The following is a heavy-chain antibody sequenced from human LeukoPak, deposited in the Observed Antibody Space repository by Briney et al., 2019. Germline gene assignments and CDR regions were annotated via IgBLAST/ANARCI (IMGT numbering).Heavy chain of an antibody. V-gene: IGHV1-18*01. Sequence: ASVKVSFKASGYTFTSYGISWVRQAPGQGLEWMGWISAYNGNTNYAQKLQGRVTMTTDTSTSTAYMKLRSLRSDDTAVYYCAKPTTGLLGGNFDYWGQGTLVTVPS. J-gene: IGHJ4*02. CDR2: ISAYNGNT. CDR1: GYTFTSYG. CDR3: AKPTTGLLGGNFDY. D-gene: IGHD1-26*01.